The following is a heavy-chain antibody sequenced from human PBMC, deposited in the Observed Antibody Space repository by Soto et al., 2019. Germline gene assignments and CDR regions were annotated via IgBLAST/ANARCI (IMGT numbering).Heavy chain of an antibody. V-gene: IGHV1-8*01. D-gene: IGHD6-13*01. CDR2: MNPNSGNT. Sequence: ASVKVSCKASGYTFTSYDINRVRQATGQGLEWMGWMNPNSGNTGYAQKFQDRLTMTTDTSTSTVYMELRSLRSDDTAIYYCARDGLHSSSWYGVDYWGQGTLVTVSS. J-gene: IGHJ4*02. CDR3: ARDGLHSSSWYGVDY. CDR1: GYTFTSYD.